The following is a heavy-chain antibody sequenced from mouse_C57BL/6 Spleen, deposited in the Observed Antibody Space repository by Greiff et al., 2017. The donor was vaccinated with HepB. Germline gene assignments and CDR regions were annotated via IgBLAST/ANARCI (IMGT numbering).Heavy chain of an antibody. V-gene: IGHV3-6*01. CDR1: GYSITSGYY. CDR3: ARGSYYYGSSSAWFAY. CDR2: ISYDGSN. Sequence: DVQLVESGPGLVKPSQSLSLTCSVTGYSITSGYYWNWIRQFPGNKLEWMGYISYDGSNNYNPSLKNRISITRDTSKNQFLLKLNSVTTEDTATYYCARGSYYYGSSSAWFAYWGQGTLVTVSA. J-gene: IGHJ3*01. D-gene: IGHD1-1*01.